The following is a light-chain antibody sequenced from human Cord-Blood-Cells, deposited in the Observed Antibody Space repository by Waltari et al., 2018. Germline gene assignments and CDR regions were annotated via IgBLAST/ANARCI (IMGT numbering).Light chain of an antibody. CDR1: QSVSSY. Sequence: EIALTQSPATLSLSPGESATLSCRASQSVSSYLAWYQQKPGQAPRLLIYDASNRATGIPARFSGSGSGTDCTRTISSLEPEDFAVYYCQQRSNWPLLTFGGGTKVEIK. CDR3: QQRSNWPLLT. J-gene: IGKJ4*01. CDR2: DAS. V-gene: IGKV3-11*01.